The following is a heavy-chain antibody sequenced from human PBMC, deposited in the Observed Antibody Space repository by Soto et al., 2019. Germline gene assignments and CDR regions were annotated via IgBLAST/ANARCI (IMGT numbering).Heavy chain of an antibody. CDR3: ARRLSGPKEEYNAYYFYGLDV. V-gene: IGHV5-10-1*01. CDR1: GYSFTTHW. J-gene: IGHJ6*02. CDR2: IDPSNSYI. D-gene: IGHD1-1*01. Sequence: PGESLKISCQGSGYSFTTHWITWVRQTHGKGLEWMGRIDPSNSYINYSPSFQGHVTISVDRSISTAYLQWFRLEASDNAIYYCARRLSGPKEEYNAYYFYGLDVWGQGTKVTVSS.